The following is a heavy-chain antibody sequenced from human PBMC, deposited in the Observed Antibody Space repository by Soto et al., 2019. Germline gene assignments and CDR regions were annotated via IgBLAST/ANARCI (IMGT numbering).Heavy chain of an antibody. V-gene: IGHV1-69*12. Sequence: QVQLVQSGAEVKKPGSSVKVSCKASGGTFSNHVISWVRQAPGQGLEWMGGIINIFGTANYAQKFQGRVTITADESTNTAHMELSSLRSEDTAVYYCARGPYEFWSGYYRPDFHSGMDVWGQGTTVTVSS. CDR2: IINIFGTA. J-gene: IGHJ6*02. CDR1: GGTFSNHV. D-gene: IGHD3-3*01. CDR3: ARGPYEFWSGYYRPDFHSGMDV.